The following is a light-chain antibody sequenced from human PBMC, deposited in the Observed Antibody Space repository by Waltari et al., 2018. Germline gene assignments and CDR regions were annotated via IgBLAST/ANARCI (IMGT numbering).Light chain of an antibody. CDR1: QSFNNY. Sequence: EIVLTQSPATLSLSPGERAVLSCRASQSFNNYLAWYQQKPGQAPRLLIYDASTRATGIAARFSGSGSGTDFTLTISSLESEDSAVYYCQERSDWRGLTFGPGTKVDIK. CDR3: QERSDWRGLT. V-gene: IGKV3-11*01. CDR2: DAS. J-gene: IGKJ3*01.